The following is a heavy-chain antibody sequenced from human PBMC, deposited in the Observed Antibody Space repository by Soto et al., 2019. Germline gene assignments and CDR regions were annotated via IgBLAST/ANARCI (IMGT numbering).Heavy chain of an antibody. CDR2: ISGSGGST. J-gene: IGHJ6*03. CDR1: GFTFSSYA. V-gene: IGHV3-23*01. Sequence: PGGSLRLSCAASGFTFSSYAMSWVRQAPGKGLEWVSAISGSGGSTYYADSVKGRFTISRDNSKNTLYLQMNSLRAEDTAVYYCAKYYGTTVHYYYYMDVWGKGTTVTVSS. D-gene: IGHD4-17*01. CDR3: AKYYGTTVHYYYYMDV.